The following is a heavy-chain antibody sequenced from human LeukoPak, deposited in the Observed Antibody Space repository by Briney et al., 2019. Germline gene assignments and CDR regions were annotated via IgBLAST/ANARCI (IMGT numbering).Heavy chain of an antibody. CDR3: AKGRTEGGTLALDY. V-gene: IGHV3-23*01. Sequence: PGGSLTLSCAASGFTFSSYAMTWVRQAPGKGLEWVSGISGSGGNTYYTDSVRGRLSISRDNSKNTLYLQVNSLRAEDTAVYYCAKGRTEGGTLALDYWGRGALVTVSS. CDR1: GFTFSSYA. D-gene: IGHD6-19*01. CDR2: ISGSGGNT. J-gene: IGHJ4*02.